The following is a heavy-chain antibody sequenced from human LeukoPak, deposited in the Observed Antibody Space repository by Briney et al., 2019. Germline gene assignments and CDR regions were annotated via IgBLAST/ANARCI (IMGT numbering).Heavy chain of an antibody. V-gene: IGHV1-2*04. CDR2: INPNSGGT. CDR1: GYTFTGYY. J-gene: IGHJ3*02. Sequence: ASVKVSCKASGYTFTGYYMHWVRQAPGQGLEWMGWINPNSGGTNYAQKFQGWVTMTRDTSISTAYMELSRLRSADTAVYYCARSVQLEPPFDIWGQGTMVTVSS. CDR3: ARSVQLEPPFDI. D-gene: IGHD1-1*01.